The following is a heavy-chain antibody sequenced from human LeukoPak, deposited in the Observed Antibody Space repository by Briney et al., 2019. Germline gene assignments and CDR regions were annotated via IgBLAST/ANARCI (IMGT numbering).Heavy chain of an antibody. CDR2: INPNSGGT. CDR1: GYTFTGYY. CDR3: ARDLVVVTGLRTRGSFDI. Sequence: ASVKVSCKASGYTFTGYYMHWVRQAPGQGLEWMGWINPNSGGTNYAQKFQGRVTMTRDTSISTAYMELSRLRSEDTAVYYCARDLVVVTGLRTRGSFDIWGQGTMATVSS. D-gene: IGHD2-21*02. V-gene: IGHV1-2*02. J-gene: IGHJ3*02.